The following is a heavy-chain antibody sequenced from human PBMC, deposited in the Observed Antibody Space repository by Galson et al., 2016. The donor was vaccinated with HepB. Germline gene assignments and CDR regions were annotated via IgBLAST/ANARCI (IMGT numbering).Heavy chain of an antibody. J-gene: IGHJ4*02. Sequence: SLRLSCAASGFTFSTYGVHWVRQAPGKGLEWVALIWYDGSKKYYANSVKGRFTISRDNSKNTVFLQMNSLTAADTAVYYCARDHQGSGELLYYYFDYWGQGTLVTVSS. CDR1: GFTFSTYG. V-gene: IGHV3-33*01. CDR2: IWYDGSKK. D-gene: IGHD3-10*01. CDR3: ARDHQGSGELLYYYFDY.